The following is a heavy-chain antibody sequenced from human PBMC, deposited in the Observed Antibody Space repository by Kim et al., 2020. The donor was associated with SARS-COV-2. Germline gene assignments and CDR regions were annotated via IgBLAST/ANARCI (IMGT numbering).Heavy chain of an antibody. Sequence: SVKVSCKASGGTFSSYAISWVRQAPGQGLEWMGGIIPIFGTANYAQKFQGRVTITADESTSTAYMELSSLRSEDTAVYYCARVLRFLEWLPLDVWGQGTTVTVSS. J-gene: IGHJ6*02. V-gene: IGHV1-69*13. CDR3: ARVLRFLEWLPLDV. CDR1: GGTFSSYA. D-gene: IGHD3-3*01. CDR2: IIPIFGTA.